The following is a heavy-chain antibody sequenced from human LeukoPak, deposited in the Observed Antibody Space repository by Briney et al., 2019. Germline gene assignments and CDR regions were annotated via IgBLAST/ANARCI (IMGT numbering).Heavy chain of an antibody. CDR1: GGTFSSYA. CDR3: ARREQWLVGDDY. J-gene: IGHJ4*02. D-gene: IGHD6-19*01. CDR2: IIPIFGTA. Sequence: GASVKVSCKASGGTFSSYAISWVRQAPGQGLEWMGGIIPIFGTANYAQKFQGRVTMTTDTSTSTAYVELRSLRSDDTAVYYCARREQWLVGDDYWGQGTLVTVSS. V-gene: IGHV1-69*05.